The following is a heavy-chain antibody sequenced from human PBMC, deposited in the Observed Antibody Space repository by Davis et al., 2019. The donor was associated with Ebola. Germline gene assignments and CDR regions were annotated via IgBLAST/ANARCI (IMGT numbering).Heavy chain of an antibody. CDR1: GFTFSSYG. V-gene: IGHV3-33*01. Sequence: GESLKISCAASGFTFSSYGMHWVRQAPGKGLEWEAVIWYDGSNKYYADSVKGRFTISRDNSKNTLYLQMNSLRAEDTAVYYCARDWCGGDCYCFDYWGQGTLVTVSS. J-gene: IGHJ4*02. CDR2: IWYDGSNK. CDR3: ARDWCGGDCYCFDY. D-gene: IGHD2-21*01.